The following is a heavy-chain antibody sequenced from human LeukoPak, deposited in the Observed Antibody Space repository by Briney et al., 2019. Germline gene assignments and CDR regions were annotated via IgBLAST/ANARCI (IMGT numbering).Heavy chain of an antibody. Sequence: SETLSLTCAVYGESLSKYYWTWIRQSPGKGLEWIGEINHRGSTNLNPSLKSRVTLSVDTSKHQFSLKLTSVTAADAAVYYCARVSGYGRHFDYWGQGTLVTVSS. CDR3: ARVSGYGRHFDY. D-gene: IGHD5-12*01. CDR1: GESLSKYY. J-gene: IGHJ4*02. CDR2: INHRGST. V-gene: IGHV4-34*01.